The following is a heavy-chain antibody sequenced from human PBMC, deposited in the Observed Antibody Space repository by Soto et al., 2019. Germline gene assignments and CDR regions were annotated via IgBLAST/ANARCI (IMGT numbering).Heavy chain of an antibody. V-gene: IGHV3-21*01. Sequence: PRGSLRLSCVTSGFTFSRNTMNWVRQAPGKGLEWVASITSSGSYVYYADSVKGRFSASRDNAKNSLSLQMDSLRPDDTAIYFCVKDEGIEAMNVWGQGTTVTVSS. CDR2: ITSSGSYV. J-gene: IGHJ6*02. CDR1: GFTFSRNT. D-gene: IGHD3-3*02. CDR3: VKDEGIEAMNV.